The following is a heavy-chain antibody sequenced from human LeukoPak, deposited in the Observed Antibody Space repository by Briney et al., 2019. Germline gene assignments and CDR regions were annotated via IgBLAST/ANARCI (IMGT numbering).Heavy chain of an antibody. V-gene: IGHV3-13*05. CDR3: ARGGAYGLDV. D-gene: IGHD1-26*01. J-gene: IGHJ6*04. Sequence: PGGSLRLSCAASGFTFSSYDMYWVRQATGKGLEWVSGIDTAGDPYYPGSVKGRFTMSRENAKNSLYLRMNSLRAGDTAVYYCARGGAYGLDVWGKGTTVTVSS. CDR1: GFTFSSYD. CDR2: IDTAGDP.